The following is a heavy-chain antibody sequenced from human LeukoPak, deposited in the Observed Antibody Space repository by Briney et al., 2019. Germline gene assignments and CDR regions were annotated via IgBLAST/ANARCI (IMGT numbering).Heavy chain of an antibody. CDR2: ISYDGSNK. CDR1: GFTFSSYA. V-gene: IGHV3-30-3*01. D-gene: IGHD4-11*01. J-gene: IGHJ6*02. CDR3: ARDQTVTTERYDYYYYYGMDV. Sequence: QPGRSLRLSCAASGFTFSSYAMHWVRQAPGKGLEWVAVISYDGSNKYYADSVKSRFTISRDNSKNTLYLQMNSPRAEDTAVYYCARDQTVTTERYDYYYYYGMDVWGQGTTVTVSS.